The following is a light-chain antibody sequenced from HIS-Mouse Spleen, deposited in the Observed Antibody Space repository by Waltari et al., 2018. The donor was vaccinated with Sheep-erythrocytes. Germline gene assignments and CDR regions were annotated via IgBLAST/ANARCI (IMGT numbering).Light chain of an antibody. CDR3: SSYTSSSTQV. Sequence: SSELTQDPAVSVALGQTVRITCQGDSLRSYYASWFQQKPGQAPVLVIYGKNNRPSGIPDRFSGSKSGNTASLTISGLQAEDEADYYCSSYTSSSTQVFGGGTKLTVL. J-gene: IGLJ2*01. CDR2: GKN. V-gene: IGLV3-19*01. CDR1: SLRSYY.